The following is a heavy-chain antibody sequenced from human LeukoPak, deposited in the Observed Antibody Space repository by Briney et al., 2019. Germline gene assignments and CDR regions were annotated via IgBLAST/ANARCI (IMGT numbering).Heavy chain of an antibody. D-gene: IGHD5-12*01. J-gene: IGHJ6*03. CDR1: GGSFSGYY. Sequence: SETLSLTCAVYGGSFSGYYWSWIRQPPGKGLEWIGEINHSGSTNYNPSLKSRVTISVDTSKNQFSLKLSSVTAADTAVYYCARAGGYLYYYYYYYMDVWGKGTTVTVSS. V-gene: IGHV4-34*01. CDR2: INHSGST. CDR3: ARAGGYLYYYYYYYMDV.